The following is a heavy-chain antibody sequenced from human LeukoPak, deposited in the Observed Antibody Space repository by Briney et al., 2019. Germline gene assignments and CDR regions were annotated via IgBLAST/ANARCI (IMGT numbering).Heavy chain of an antibody. Sequence: PGGSLRLSCTASGFTFGDYAMHWVRQAPGKGLEWVSLISGDGGSTYYADSVKGRFTISRDNSKNSLYLQMNSLRTEDTALYYCAKVFDSGHDYLRYYFDYWGQGTLVTVSS. D-gene: IGHD5-12*01. CDR3: AKVFDSGHDYLRYYFDY. V-gene: IGHV3-43*02. J-gene: IGHJ4*02. CDR2: ISGDGGST. CDR1: GFTFGDYA.